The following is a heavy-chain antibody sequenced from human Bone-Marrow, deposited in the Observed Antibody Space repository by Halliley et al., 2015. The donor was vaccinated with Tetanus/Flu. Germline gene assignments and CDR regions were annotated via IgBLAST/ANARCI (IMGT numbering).Heavy chain of an antibody. J-gene: IGHJ4*02. V-gene: IGHV4-59*09. CDR2: IYSSGST. Sequence: IGYIYSSGSTNYNPSLKSRVTISMNTSRRQFSLTLSSVTAADTAVYYCARGDDPLFGVVTFDYWGLGTLVTVSS. D-gene: IGHD3-3*01. CDR3: ARGDDPLFGVVTFDY.